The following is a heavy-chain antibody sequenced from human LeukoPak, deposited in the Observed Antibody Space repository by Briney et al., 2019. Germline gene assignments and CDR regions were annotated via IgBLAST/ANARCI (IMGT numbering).Heavy chain of an antibody. D-gene: IGHD2-2*02. CDR1: GYTFIKSD. V-gene: IGHV1-2*02. J-gene: IGHJ3*02. Sequence: ASVKVSCKASGYTFIKSDINWVRQATGQGLEWMGWINPNSGGTNYAQKFQGRVTMTRDTSISTAYMELSRLRSDDTAVYYCAYTVFGAFDIWGQGTMVTVSS. CDR2: INPNSGGT. CDR3: AYTVFGAFDI.